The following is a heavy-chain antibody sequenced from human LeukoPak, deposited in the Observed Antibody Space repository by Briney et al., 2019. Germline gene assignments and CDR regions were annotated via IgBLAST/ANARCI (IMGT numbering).Heavy chain of an antibody. Sequence: GSLRLSCAASGFTFSRDAMSWVRQAPGKGLEWVSAISSNSDTHLYADSVKGRFTISRDNSKNTVYLQMNSLRAEDTAVYHCAKELGTMIDVYWGQGTLVTVSS. CDR3: AKELGTMIDVY. V-gene: IGHV3-23*01. CDR2: ISSNSDTH. J-gene: IGHJ4*02. D-gene: IGHD3-22*01. CDR1: GFTFSRDA.